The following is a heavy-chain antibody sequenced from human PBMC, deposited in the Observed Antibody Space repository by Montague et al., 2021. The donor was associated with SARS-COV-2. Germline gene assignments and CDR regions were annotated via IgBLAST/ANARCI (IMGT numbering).Heavy chain of an antibody. CDR3: ARDRPFMLSASRWSSAFDP. D-gene: IGHD6-13*01. V-gene: IGHV3-30*01. J-gene: IGHJ5*02. CDR2: ISYDASNK. Sequence: SLRLSCAASGFSFNNYAMHWVRQAPGKGLEWVALISYDASNKYYEDSLQGRFTISRDNSKNTLYLQLNSLTSEDTAMYYCARDRPFMLSASRWSSAFDPWGQGTLVTVSS. CDR1: GFSFNNYA.